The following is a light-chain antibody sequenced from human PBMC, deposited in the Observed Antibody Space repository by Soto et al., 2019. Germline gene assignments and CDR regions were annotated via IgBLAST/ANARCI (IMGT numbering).Light chain of an antibody. Sequence: SYELTQPSSVPVSPGQTASLTCSGDKLGDRYVCWYQQKPGQSPVLVIYQDSKRPSGIPERFSGSNSGNTATLTISGTQAMDEADYYCQAWDSSTAVFGGGTQLTVL. CDR3: QAWDSSTAV. J-gene: IGLJ2*01. CDR2: QDS. V-gene: IGLV3-1*01. CDR1: KLGDRY.